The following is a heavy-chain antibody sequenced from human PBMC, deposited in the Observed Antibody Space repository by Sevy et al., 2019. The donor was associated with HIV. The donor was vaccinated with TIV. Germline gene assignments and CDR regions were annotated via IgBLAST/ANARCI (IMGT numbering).Heavy chain of an antibody. V-gene: IGHV3-30-3*01. Sequence: GSLRLSCAASGFTFSSYAMHWVRQAPGKGLEWVAVISYDGSNKYYADSVKGRFTISRDNSKNTLYLQMNSLRAEDTAVYYCARAANGYSYGYHFDYWGQGTLVTVSS. CDR1: GFTFSSYA. CDR2: ISYDGSNK. J-gene: IGHJ4*02. D-gene: IGHD5-18*01. CDR3: ARAANGYSYGYHFDY.